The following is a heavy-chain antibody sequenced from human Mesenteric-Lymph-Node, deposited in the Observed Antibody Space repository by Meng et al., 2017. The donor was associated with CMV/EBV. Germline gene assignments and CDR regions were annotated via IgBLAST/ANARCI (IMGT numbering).Heavy chain of an antibody. J-gene: IGHJ6*02. CDR1: GFTFSSYW. CDR2: INSDGSST. Sequence: GESLKISCAVSGFTFSSYWMHWVRQAPGKGLVWVSRINSDGSSTSYADSVKGRFTISRDNAKNTLYLQMNSLRAEDTAVYYCARAGDIVVVPAAPFYGMDVWGQGTTVTVSS. CDR3: ARAGDIVVVPAAPFYGMDV. V-gene: IGHV3-74*01. D-gene: IGHD2-2*01.